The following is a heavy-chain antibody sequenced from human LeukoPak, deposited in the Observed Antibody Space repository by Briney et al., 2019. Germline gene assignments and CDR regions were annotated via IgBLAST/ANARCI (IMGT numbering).Heavy chain of an antibody. V-gene: IGHV1-18*01. CDR2: ISAYNGDT. CDR3: ARVGMVRGVIKSYYFDY. D-gene: IGHD3-10*01. Sequence: ASVKVSCKTSGYSFTSYGISWVRQAPGQGLEWMGWISAYNGDTNYAQKLQGRVTMTTDTSTSTAYMELRSLRSDDTAVYYCARVGMVRGVIKSYYFDYWGQGTLVTVSS. CDR1: GYSFTSYG. J-gene: IGHJ4*02.